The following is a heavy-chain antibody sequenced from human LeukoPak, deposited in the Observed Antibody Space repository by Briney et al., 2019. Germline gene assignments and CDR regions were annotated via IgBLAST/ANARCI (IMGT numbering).Heavy chain of an antibody. Sequence: SETLSLTCTVSGGSISSYYWSWIRQPPGKGLEWIGYIYYSGSTNYNPSLKSRVTISVDTSKNQFSLKLSSVTAADTAVYYCARDSRYCSGGSCQRRYYYYGMDVWGQGTTVTVSS. CDR1: GGSISSYY. CDR2: IYYSGST. J-gene: IGHJ6*02. V-gene: IGHV4-59*12. D-gene: IGHD2-15*01. CDR3: ARDSRYCSGGSCQRRYYYYGMDV.